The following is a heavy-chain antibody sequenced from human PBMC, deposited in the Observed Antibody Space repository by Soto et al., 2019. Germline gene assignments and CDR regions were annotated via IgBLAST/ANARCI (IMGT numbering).Heavy chain of an antibody. Sequence: ASVKVSCKASGYTFTGYYMHWGRQAPGQGLEWMGWINPNSGGTNYAQKFQGRVTMTRDTSISTAYMELSRLRSDDTAVYYCARDYYDSSGYYVPPTGYGMDVWGQGTTVTVSS. J-gene: IGHJ6*02. D-gene: IGHD3-22*01. CDR3: ARDYYDSSGYYVPPTGYGMDV. V-gene: IGHV1-2*02. CDR2: INPNSGGT. CDR1: GYTFTGYY.